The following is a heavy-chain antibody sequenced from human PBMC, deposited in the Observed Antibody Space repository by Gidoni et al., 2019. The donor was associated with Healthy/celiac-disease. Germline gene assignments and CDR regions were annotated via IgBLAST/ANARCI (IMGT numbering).Heavy chain of an antibody. D-gene: IGHD3-22*01. Sequence: QVQLVESGGGVVQPGRSLRLSCAASGFTFSSYGMHWVRQAPGKGLEWVAVISYDGSNKYYADSVKGRFTISRDNSKNTLYLQMNSLRADDTAVYYCAKEGRDDSSGYYFSWGQGTLVTVSS. CDR3: AKEGRDDSSGYYFS. V-gene: IGHV3-30*18. J-gene: IGHJ5*02. CDR1: GFTFSSYG. CDR2: ISYDGSNK.